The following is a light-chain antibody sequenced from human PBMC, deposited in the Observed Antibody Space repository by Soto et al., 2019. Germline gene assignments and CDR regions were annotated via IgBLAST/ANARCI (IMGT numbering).Light chain of an antibody. CDR1: QSISAW. V-gene: IGKV1-5*01. CDR3: QHYGGMWT. Sequence: DIPLTPSPSTLSASVGARVTITCRASQSISAWLAWYQQKPGKAPKVLIYDASSLESGVPSRFSGSGSGTEFILTISSLQPDDFATYYCQHYGGMWTFGQGTKWIS. J-gene: IGKJ1*01. CDR2: DAS.